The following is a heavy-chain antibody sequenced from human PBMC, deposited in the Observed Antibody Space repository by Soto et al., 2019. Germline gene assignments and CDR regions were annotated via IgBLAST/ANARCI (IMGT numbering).Heavy chain of an antibody. CDR2: IHSDGSRT. CDR1: GFTFSSYW. Sequence: EAQLMQSGGGLVQPGGSLRLSCAASGFTFSSYWMHWVRQAPGKGLVWVSRIHSDGSRTNYADSVKGRFSISRDNAKNTLYLQMNSLRAEDTAVYYCAREVNAAMVTVFDYWGQGTLVTVSS. J-gene: IGHJ4*02. D-gene: IGHD5-18*01. V-gene: IGHV3-74*01. CDR3: AREVNAAMVTVFDY.